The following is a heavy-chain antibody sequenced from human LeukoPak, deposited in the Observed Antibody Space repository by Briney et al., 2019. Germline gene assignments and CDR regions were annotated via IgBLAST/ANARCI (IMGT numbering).Heavy chain of an antibody. CDR1: GFNFKNNY. J-gene: IGHJ4*02. CDR2: IYRGDGT. Sequence: GGSLRLSCAASGFNFKNNYMSWVRQAPGKGLEWVSIIYRGDGTYYADSVKGRFTISRDSSKNTLYLQMNSLRAEDTAVYYCAKNIGGFDYWGQGTLVTVSS. V-gene: IGHV3-53*01. D-gene: IGHD4-23*01. CDR3: AKNIGGFDY.